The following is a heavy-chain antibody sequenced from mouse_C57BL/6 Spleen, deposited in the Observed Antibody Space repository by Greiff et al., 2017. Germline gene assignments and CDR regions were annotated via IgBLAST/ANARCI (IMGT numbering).Heavy chain of an antibody. CDR2: IDPSDSET. V-gene: IGHV1-52*01. Sequence: QVQLQQPGAELVRPGSSVKLSCKASGYTFTSYWMHWVKQRPIQGLEWIGNIDPSDSETNYNQKFKDKATLTVDQSSSTAYMQLSSLTSEDSAVYYCARSGYSNYGWFAYWGQGTLVTVSA. CDR1: GYTFTSYW. CDR3: ARSGYSNYGWFAY. J-gene: IGHJ3*01. D-gene: IGHD2-5*01.